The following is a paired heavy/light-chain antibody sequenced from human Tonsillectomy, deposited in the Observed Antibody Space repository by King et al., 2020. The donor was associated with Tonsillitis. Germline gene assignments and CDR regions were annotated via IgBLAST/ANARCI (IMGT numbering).Light chain of an antibody. CDR1: NIGSKS. CDR3: QVWDISSDHYV. J-gene: IGLJ1*01. V-gene: IGLV3-21*01. Sequence: SYVLTQPPSVSVAPGKTARITCGGNNIGSKSVHWYQQRPGQAPVLVIYYNFNRPSGIPERFSGSNSGNTATLTISRVEAGDEADYYCQVWDISSDHYVFETGTKVTVL. CDR2: YNF.
Heavy chain of an antibody. V-gene: IGHV3-30-3*01. CDR3: ARGPLRGYSGYDQMRDFDY. D-gene: IGHD5-12*01. CDR2: ILDDGSNK. J-gene: IGHJ4*02. CDR1: GFTFSSYA. Sequence: QMQLVESGGGVVQPGRSLRLSCAASGFTFSSYAMHWVRQAPGKGLEWVAIILDDGSNKYYADSVKGRFTISRDNSENTLYLQMNSLRAEDTAVYYCARGPLRGYSGYDQMRDFDYWGQGTLVTVSS.